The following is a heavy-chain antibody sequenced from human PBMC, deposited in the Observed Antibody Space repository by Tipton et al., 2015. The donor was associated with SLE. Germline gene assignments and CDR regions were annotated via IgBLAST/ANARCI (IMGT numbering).Heavy chain of an antibody. D-gene: IGHD5-12*01. V-gene: IGHV4-31*03. CDR1: GDSISGHY. Sequence: TLSLTCTVSGDSISGHYRSWIRQSPGKDLEWIGYIRDTQSTTYNPSLKSRITISVDTSNNQFSLMLSSVTAADTALYYCARGGDGGYGAFDYWGQGTLVTVSS. CDR3: ARGGDGGYGAFDY. J-gene: IGHJ4*02. CDR2: IRDTQST.